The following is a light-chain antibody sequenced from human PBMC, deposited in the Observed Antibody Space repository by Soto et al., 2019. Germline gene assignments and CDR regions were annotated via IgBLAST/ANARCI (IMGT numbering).Light chain of an antibody. CDR3: CSHSGFNTPYV. Sequence: HSVLTQPPSVSGAPGQRVTISCPGSSSNIGANYDVHWYQQRPGTAPKLLIFGNSNRPSGVPDRFSGSKSGNTASLTISGLQAEDEADYLCCSHSGFNTPYVFASGTKVTVL. CDR1: SSNIGANYD. J-gene: IGLJ1*01. CDR2: GNS. V-gene: IGLV1-40*01.